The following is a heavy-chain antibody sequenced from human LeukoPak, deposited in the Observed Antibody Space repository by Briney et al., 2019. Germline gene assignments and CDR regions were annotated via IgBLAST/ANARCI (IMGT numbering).Heavy chain of an antibody. Sequence: GGSLRLSCAASGFTFSSYAMHWVRQAPGKGLEWVSVIYSGGSTYYADSVKGRFTISRDNAKNSLYLQMNSLRDEDTAVYYCARDSGSTYYDFWSGYYAPYYFDYWGQGTLVTVSS. CDR3: ARDSGSTYYDFWSGYYAPYYFDY. D-gene: IGHD3-3*01. V-gene: IGHV3-66*01. CDR1: GFTFSSYA. J-gene: IGHJ4*02. CDR2: IYSGGST.